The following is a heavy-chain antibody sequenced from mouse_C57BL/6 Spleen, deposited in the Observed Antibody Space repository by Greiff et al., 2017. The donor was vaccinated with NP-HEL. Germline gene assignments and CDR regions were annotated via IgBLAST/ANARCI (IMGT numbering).Heavy chain of an antibody. CDR2: INPNNGGT. CDR1: GYTFTDYY. CDR3: AEGNWGAY. Sequence: EVKLQQSGPELVKPGASVKISCKASGYTFTDYYMNWVKQSHGKSLEWIGDINPNNGGTSYNQKFKGKATLTVDKSSSTAYMELRSLTSEDSAVYYCAEGNWGAYWGQGTLVTVSA. J-gene: IGHJ3*01. D-gene: IGHD4-1*01. V-gene: IGHV1-26*01.